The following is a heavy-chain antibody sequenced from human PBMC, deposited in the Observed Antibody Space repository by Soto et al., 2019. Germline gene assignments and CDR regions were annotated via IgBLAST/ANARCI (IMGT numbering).Heavy chain of an antibody. Sequence: GGSLRLSCAASGFTFNTYAMSWVRQAPGKGLEWVSAINCRGDTTYYADSVKGRFIISRDNSKNTISLQMSSLRAEDTAVYYCAKEFEYGGWQREYFFDHWGQGILVTVSS. CDR2: INCRGDTT. V-gene: IGHV3-23*01. CDR3: AKEFEYGGWQREYFFDH. J-gene: IGHJ4*02. D-gene: IGHD6-25*01. CDR1: GFTFNTYA.